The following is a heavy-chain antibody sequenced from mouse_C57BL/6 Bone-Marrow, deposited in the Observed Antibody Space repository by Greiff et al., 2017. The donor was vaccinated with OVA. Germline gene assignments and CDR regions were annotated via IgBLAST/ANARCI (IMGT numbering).Heavy chain of an antibody. V-gene: IGHV1-18*01. CDR3: ARGGYGSSINWYFDV. J-gene: IGHJ1*03. Sequence: EVKLMESGPELVKPGASVKIPCKASGYTFTDYNMDWVKQSHGKSLEWIGDINPNNGGTIYNQKFKGKATLTVDKSSSTAYMELRSLTSEDTAVYYCARGGYGSSINWYFDVWGTGTTVTVSS. CDR1: GYTFTDYN. D-gene: IGHD1-1*01. CDR2: INPNNGGT.